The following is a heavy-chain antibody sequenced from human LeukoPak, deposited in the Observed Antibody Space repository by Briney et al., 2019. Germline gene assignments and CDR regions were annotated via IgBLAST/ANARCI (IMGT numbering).Heavy chain of an antibody. D-gene: IGHD5-18*01. CDR3: AKVEEPSGHSYGPLDYYYYYGMDV. Sequence: PGGSLRLSCAASGFTFSSYAMSWVRQAPGKGLEWVSSISGSGGSTYYADSVKGRFTISRDNSKNTLYLQVNSLRAEDTAVYYCAKVEEPSGHSYGPLDYYYYYGMDVWGQGTTVTVSS. J-gene: IGHJ6*02. V-gene: IGHV3-23*01. CDR2: ISGSGGST. CDR1: GFTFSSYA.